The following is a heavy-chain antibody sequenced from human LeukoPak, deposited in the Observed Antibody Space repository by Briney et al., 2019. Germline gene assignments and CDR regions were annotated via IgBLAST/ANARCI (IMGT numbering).Heavy chain of an antibody. CDR3: ARVLNIYSSSWHYYYYGMDV. V-gene: IGHV3-33*01. CDR2: IWYDGSNK. D-gene: IGHD6-13*01. CDR1: GFTFSGYG. Sequence: PGGSLRLSCAASGFTFSGYGMHWVRQAPGKGLEWVAVIWYDGSNKYCADSVKGRFTISRDNSKNTLYLQMNSLRAEDTAVYYCARVLNIYSSSWHYYYYGMDVWGQGTTVTVSS. J-gene: IGHJ6*02.